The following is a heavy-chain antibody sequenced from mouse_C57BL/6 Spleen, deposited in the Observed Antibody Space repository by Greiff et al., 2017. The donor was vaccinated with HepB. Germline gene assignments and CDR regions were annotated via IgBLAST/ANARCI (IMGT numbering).Heavy chain of an antibody. CDR1: GYTFTDYY. J-gene: IGHJ3*01. V-gene: IGHV1-26*01. CDR3: ARGGDDYDGFAY. Sequence: EVQLQQSGPELVKPGASVKISCKASGYTFTDYYMNWVKQSHGKSLEWIGDINPNNGGTRYNQKFKGKATLTVDKSSSTAYMELRSLTSEDSAVYYCARGGDDYDGFAYWGQGTLVTVSA. D-gene: IGHD2-4*01. CDR2: INPNNGGT.